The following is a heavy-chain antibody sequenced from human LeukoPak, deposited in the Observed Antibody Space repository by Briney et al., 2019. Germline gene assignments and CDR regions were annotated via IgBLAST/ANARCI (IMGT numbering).Heavy chain of an antibody. CDR1: GYTFTSYY. CDR3: ASLGLYSGSYDAFDI. D-gene: IGHD1-26*01. CDR2: INPSGGST. Sequence: ASVKVPCKASGYTFTSYYMHWVRQAPGQGLEWMGIINPSGGSTSYAQKFQGRVTMTRGMSTSTVYMELSSLRSEDTAVYYCASLGLYSGSYDAFDIWGQGTMVTVSS. V-gene: IGHV1-46*01. J-gene: IGHJ3*02.